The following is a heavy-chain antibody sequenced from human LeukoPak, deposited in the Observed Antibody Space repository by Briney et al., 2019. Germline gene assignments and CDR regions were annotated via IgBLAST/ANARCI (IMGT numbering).Heavy chain of an antibody. V-gene: IGHV4-4*07. D-gene: IGHD3-22*01. CDR1: GGSISSYY. CDR3: ARFAYYYDSSGYYGINLSNAFDI. Sequence: SETLSLTCTVSGGSISSYYWSWIRQPAGKGLEWIGRIYTSGSTNYNPSLKSRVTISVDTSKNQFSLKLSSVTAADTAVYYCARFAYYYDSSGYYGINLSNAFDIWGQGTMVTVSS. J-gene: IGHJ3*02. CDR2: IYTSGST.